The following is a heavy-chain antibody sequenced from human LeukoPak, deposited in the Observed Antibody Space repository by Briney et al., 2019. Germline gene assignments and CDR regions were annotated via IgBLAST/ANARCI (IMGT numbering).Heavy chain of an antibody. CDR3: ARHGGYCSGGSCYSGSFDY. V-gene: IGHV4-39*01. CDR1: GGSISTSSYY. D-gene: IGHD2-15*01. Sequence: TSETLSLTCTVSGGSISTSSYYWGWIRQPPGKGLEWIGSIYYSGSTYYNPSLKSRVTISVDTSKNQFSLKLSSVTAADTAVYYCARHGGYCSGGSCYSGSFDYWGQGTLVTVSS. CDR2: IYYSGST. J-gene: IGHJ4*02.